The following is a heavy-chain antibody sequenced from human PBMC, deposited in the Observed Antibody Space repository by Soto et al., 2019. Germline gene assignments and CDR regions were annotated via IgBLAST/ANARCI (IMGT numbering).Heavy chain of an antibody. CDR1: GGSFSGYY. CDR3: ARGAWEYCSSTSCYFWNYYYYGMDV. J-gene: IGHJ6*02. CDR2: INHSGST. V-gene: IGHV4-34*01. D-gene: IGHD2-2*01. Sequence: SETLSLTCAVYGGSFSGYYWSWIRQPPGKGLEWIGEINHSGSTNYNPSLKSRVTISVDTSKNQFSLKLSSVTAADTAVYYCARGAWEYCSSTSCYFWNYYYYGMDVWGQGTTVTVSS.